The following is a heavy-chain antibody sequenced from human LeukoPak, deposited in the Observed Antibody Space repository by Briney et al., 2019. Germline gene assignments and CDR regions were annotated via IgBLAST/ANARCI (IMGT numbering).Heavy chain of an antibody. J-gene: IGHJ3*02. V-gene: IGHV3-33*01. Sequence: SCKVSGYTLTELSMHWVRQAPGKGLEWVAVIWYDENKKFYADSVKGRFTISRDNFKSTLYLQMNSLRVEDTAVYYCAREGLTSTPNNAFDIWGQGTMVTVSS. CDR3: AREGLTSTPNNAFDI. D-gene: IGHD4-23*01. CDR2: IWYDENKK. CDR1: GYTLTELS.